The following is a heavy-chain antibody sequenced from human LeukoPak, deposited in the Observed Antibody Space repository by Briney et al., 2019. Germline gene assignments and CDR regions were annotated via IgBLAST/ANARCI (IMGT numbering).Heavy chain of an antibody. CDR1: GFSFGRYW. J-gene: IGHJ1*01. D-gene: IGHD1-1*01. CDR2: INSDGIIT. Sequence: GGSLRLSCAASGFSFGRYWMHWVRQVPGKGLVWVSHINSDGIITNYADSVKGRFTISRDNAKNTLYLQMSSLRAEDTAVYYCVSQVSTEHWGQGTLVTVSS. V-gene: IGHV3-74*01. CDR3: VSQVSTEH.